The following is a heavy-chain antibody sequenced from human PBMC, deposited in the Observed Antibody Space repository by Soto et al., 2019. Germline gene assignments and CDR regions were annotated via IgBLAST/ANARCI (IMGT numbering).Heavy chain of an antibody. Sequence: PSETLSLTCTVSGDSISSYYWSWIRQPPGEGLEWIGFVYYSGSTNYNPSLKSRVTISVDTSTSQISLKLYSVTAADTAVYYCARHRRYASGWYAGFDYWGQGALVTVSS. J-gene: IGHJ4*02. D-gene: IGHD6-19*01. CDR3: ARHRRYASGWYAGFDY. CDR2: VYYSGST. V-gene: IGHV4-59*01. CDR1: GDSISSYY.